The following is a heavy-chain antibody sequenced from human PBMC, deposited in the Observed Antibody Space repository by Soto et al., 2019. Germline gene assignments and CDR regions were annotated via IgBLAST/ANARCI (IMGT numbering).Heavy chain of an antibody. D-gene: IGHD1-7*01. CDR3: ARHRRAIVSTTDPLEI. V-gene: IGHV5-51*01. CDR1: GYSFTSYW. CDR2: IYPGDSET. J-gene: IGHJ3*01. Sequence: GESLKISCKGSGYSFTSYWIGWVRQMAGKGLEWIGIIYPGDSETTYSPSFQGRVTISTDKSTRTAYLQWSGLKASDTATYYCARHRRAIVSTTDPLEIGGQGTKVTVSS.